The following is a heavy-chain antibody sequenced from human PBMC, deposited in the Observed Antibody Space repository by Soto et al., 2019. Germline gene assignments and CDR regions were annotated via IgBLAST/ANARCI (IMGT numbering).Heavy chain of an antibody. CDR2: IIPIFGTA. V-gene: IGHV1-69*01. CDR3: ARVDTAMVYYYYGMDV. D-gene: IGHD5-18*01. CDR1: GGTFSRYA. Sequence: PSVMVSCTASGGTFSRYAISWVRQAPGQGLEWMGGIIPIFGTANYAQKFQGRVTITADESTSTAYMELSSLRSEDTAVYYCARVDTAMVYYYYGMDVWGQGTTVTVSS. J-gene: IGHJ6*02.